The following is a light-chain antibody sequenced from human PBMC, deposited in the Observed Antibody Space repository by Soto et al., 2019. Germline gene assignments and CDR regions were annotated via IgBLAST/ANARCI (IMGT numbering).Light chain of an antibody. CDR3: AAWDDSLNVYVV. J-gene: IGLJ2*01. CDR1: SSNIGSNT. V-gene: IGLV1-44*01. CDR2: SNN. Sequence: QSVLTQPPSASGTPGQRVTISCSGSSSNIGSNTVNCYQQLPGTAPKPLIYSNNQRPSGVPDRVSCSKSGTSASLAISGLQSEDEDDAYCAAWDDSLNVYVVFGGGTKLTVL.